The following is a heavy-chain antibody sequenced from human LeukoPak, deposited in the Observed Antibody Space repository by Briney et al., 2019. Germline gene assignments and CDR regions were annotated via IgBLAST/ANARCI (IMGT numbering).Heavy chain of an antibody. V-gene: IGHV3-48*04. CDR3: ARDRGGSYSDIDY. D-gene: IGHD1-26*01. CDR1: GFTFSSYS. CDR2: ISISSSSI. Sequence: GSLRLSCASAGFTFSSYSMNWVCQAPGTGLGWVSFISISSSSIYYADSVKGRFTISRDNAKISLYLQMNSLRAEDTAVYYCARDRGGSYSDIDYWGQGTLVTVSS. J-gene: IGHJ4*02.